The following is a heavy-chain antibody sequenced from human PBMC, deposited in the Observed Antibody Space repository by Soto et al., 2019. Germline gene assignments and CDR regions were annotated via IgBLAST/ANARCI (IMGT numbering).Heavy chain of an antibody. CDR1: GGSISSSSYY. CDR3: ARQAVFGDFLTGYYLAYFDY. J-gene: IGHJ4*02. Sequence: PSETLSLTCTVSGGSISSSSYYWSWVRQPPGKGLEWIGYIYYSGSTNYNPSLKSRVTISVDTSKNQFSLKLSSVTAADTAVYYCARQAVFGDFLTGYYLAYFDYWGQGTLVTVFS. D-gene: IGHD3-9*01. V-gene: IGHV4-61*05. CDR2: IYYSGST.